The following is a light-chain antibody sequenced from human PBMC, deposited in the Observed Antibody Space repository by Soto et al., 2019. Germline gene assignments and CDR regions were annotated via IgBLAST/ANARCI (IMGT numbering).Light chain of an antibody. J-gene: IGKJ1*01. CDR1: QSISTY. V-gene: IGKV1-39*01. Sequence: DIQITQSPSSLSASVGDRVTITCRASQSISTYLNWYRQKPGKAPNLLIYAASSLQSGVPSRFSGSGSGTDFTLTISSLQPEDFATYYCQKSYSTPRKFGQGTKVDIK. CDR3: QKSYSTPRK. CDR2: AAS.